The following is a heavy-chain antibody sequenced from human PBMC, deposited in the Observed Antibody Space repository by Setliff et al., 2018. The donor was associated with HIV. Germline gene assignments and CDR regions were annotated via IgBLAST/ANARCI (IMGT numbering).Heavy chain of an antibody. CDR2: IIPLLGTP. J-gene: IGHJ3*01. Sequence: KVSCKASGGSFRNYAINWVRQAPGQGLEWMGGIIPLLGTPNYAHKFQGRATITADKYSSTVYMELSSLRSEDSAVFYCARDRSGIAVAAPDAFDVWGQGTMVTVSS. CDR3: ARDRSGIAVAAPDAFDV. V-gene: IGHV1-69*06. D-gene: IGHD6-19*01. CDR1: GGSFRNYA.